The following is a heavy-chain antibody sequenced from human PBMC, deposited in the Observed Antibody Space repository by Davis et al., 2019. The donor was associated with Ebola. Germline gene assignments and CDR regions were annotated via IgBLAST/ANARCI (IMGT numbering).Heavy chain of an antibody. CDR2: IYYSGST. D-gene: IGHD1-7*01. CDR1: GGSISSYY. Sequence: GSLRLSCTVSGGSISSYYWSWIRQPPGKGLEWIGYIYYSGSTNYNPSLKSRVTISVDTSKNQFSLNLSSVTAADTAVYYCARLTYNWNYSLVYYFDYWGQGTLVTVSS. V-gene: IGHV4-59*12. CDR3: ARLTYNWNYSLVYYFDY. J-gene: IGHJ4*02.